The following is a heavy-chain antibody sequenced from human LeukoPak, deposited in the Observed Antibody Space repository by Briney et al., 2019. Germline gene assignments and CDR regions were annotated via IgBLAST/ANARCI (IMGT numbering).Heavy chain of an antibody. Sequence: PGGSLRLSCAASGFTFSSYEMNWVRQAPGKGLEWIGEINHSGSTNYNPSLKSRVTISVDTSKNQFSLKLSSVAAADTAVYYCARHRCSGGSCYPMNWFDPWGQGTLVTVSS. CDR3: ARHRCSGGSCYPMNWFDP. V-gene: IGHV4-34*01. J-gene: IGHJ5*02. CDR2: INHSGST. D-gene: IGHD2-15*01. CDR1: GFTFSSYE.